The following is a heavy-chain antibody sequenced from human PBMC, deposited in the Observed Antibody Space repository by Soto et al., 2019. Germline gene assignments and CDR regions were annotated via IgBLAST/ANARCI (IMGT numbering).Heavy chain of an antibody. CDR1: GFTFSSYC. CDR2: IKQDGSEK. J-gene: IGHJ4*02. Sequence: GGSLRLSCAASGFTFSSYCMSWVRQAPGKGLEWVANIKQDGSEKYYVDSVKGRFTISRDNAENSLYLQMNSLRAEDTAVYYCTRGGCNSESYYCFDYWGQGTLVTVSS. V-gene: IGHV3-7*01. CDR3: TRGGCNSESYYCFDY. D-gene: IGHD1-26*01.